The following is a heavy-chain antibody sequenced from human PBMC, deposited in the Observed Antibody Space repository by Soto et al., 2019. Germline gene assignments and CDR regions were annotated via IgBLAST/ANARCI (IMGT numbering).Heavy chain of an antibody. CDR1: GFTVSSNY. CDR2: IYSGGSI. J-gene: IGHJ6*02. CDR3: ARDPPATRHGMDV. Sequence: EVQLVETGGGLIQPGGSLRLSCAASGFTVSSNYMSWVRQAPGKGLEWVSVIYSGGSIYYADSVRGRFTISRDNSENTLYLQMKSLRAEDTAVYYCARDPPATRHGMDVWGQGTTVTVSS. V-gene: IGHV3-53*02.